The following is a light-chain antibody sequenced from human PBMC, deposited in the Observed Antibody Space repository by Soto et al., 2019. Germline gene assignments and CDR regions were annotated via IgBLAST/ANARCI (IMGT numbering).Light chain of an antibody. CDR3: QQYGSSGT. V-gene: IGKV3-20*01. CDR2: GAS. Sequence: PGTLSLSPGERATLSCRASQSVSNNYLAWYQQKPGQAPRLLIYGASNRATGIPDRFSGSGSGTDFTLTISRLEPEDFAVDDCQQYGSSGTFGQGTKVDIK. CDR1: QSVSNNY. J-gene: IGKJ1*01.